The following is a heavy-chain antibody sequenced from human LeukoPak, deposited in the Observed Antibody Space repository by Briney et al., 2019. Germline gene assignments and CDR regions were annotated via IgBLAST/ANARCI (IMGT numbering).Heavy chain of an antibody. CDR3: AKRPSDYGDYVSYFDY. D-gene: IGHD4-17*01. CDR1: GFSIISYG. J-gene: IGHJ4*02. V-gene: IGHV3-30*18. CDR2: ISDDGRSK. Sequence: GGSLRLSCAASGFSIISYGMHWVRQAPGKGLEWVGVISDDGRSKDYADSVKGRFTISRDNSKDTLYLQMDSLRDVDTAVYYCAKRPSDYGDYVSYFDYWGRGTLVTVSS.